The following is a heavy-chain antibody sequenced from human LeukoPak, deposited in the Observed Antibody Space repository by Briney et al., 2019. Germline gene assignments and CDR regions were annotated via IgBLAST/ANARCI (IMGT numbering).Heavy chain of an antibody. CDR1: GGSISSYY. Sequence: PSETLSLTCTVSGGSISSYYWSWIRQPPGKGLEWIGYIYTSGSTNYNPSLKSRVTISVDTSKNQFSLKLSSVTAADTAVYYCAGAPLDYSSPYYYYYYYMDVWGKGTTVTVSS. CDR2: IYTSGST. D-gene: IGHD4-11*01. CDR3: AGAPLDYSSPYYYYYYYMDV. V-gene: IGHV4-4*09. J-gene: IGHJ6*03.